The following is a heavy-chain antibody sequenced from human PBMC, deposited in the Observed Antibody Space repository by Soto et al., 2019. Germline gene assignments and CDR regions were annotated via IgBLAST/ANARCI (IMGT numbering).Heavy chain of an antibody. V-gene: IGHV4-31*03. D-gene: IGHD6-6*01. Sequence: SETLSLTCTVSGGSISSGGYYWSWIRQHPGKGLEWIGYIYYGGSTYYNPSLKSRVTISVDTSKNRFSLKLSSVTAADTAVYYCARARIAALGSTDSVSFDPWGQGTLVTVSS. J-gene: IGHJ5*02. CDR3: ARARIAALGSTDSVSFDP. CDR2: IYYGGST. CDR1: GGSISSGGYY.